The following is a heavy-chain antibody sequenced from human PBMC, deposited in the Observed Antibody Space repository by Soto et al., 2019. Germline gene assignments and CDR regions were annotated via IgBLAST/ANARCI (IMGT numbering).Heavy chain of an antibody. CDR3: ARQPQHLVVVTAVPGWIDP. D-gene: IGHD2-21*02. CDR1: GGSISTSGYY. J-gene: IGHJ5*02. V-gene: IGHV4-39*01. Sequence: SETLSLTCTVSGGSISTSGYYWGWIRQPPGKGLEWIGGFFYSGTTYYNPSLKSRVTISVDTSKNQFSLKLRSVTAADTAIYYCARQPQHLVVVTAVPGWIDPWGRGTLVTVSS. CDR2: FFYSGTT.